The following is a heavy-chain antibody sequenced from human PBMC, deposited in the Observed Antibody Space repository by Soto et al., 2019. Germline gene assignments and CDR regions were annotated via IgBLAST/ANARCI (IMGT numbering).Heavy chain of an antibody. CDR1: GFMFNNSA. D-gene: IGHD2-21*01. Sequence: PGGSLRLSCKASGFMFNNSAMTWVRQAPGQGLQWVASVSDNGGSRGGTYYADSVKGRFTISRDNSKNTLYLQLDSLTGADTAVYYCAGEKAVVIDALDIWGQGTMVTV. J-gene: IGHJ3*02. V-gene: IGHV3-23*01. CDR3: AGEKAVVIDALDI. CDR2: VSDNGGSRGGT.